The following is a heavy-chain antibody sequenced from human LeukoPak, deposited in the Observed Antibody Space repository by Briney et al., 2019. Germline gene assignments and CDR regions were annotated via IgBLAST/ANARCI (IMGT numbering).Heavy chain of an antibody. Sequence: SQTLSLTCTVSGRSISSGCYYWSWIRQHPGKGLEWIGYIYYSGSTYYNPSLKSRVTISVDTSKNQFSLKLSSVTAAETAVDYCARESNFGYCSGGSCYSLWGQGTLVTVSS. J-gene: IGHJ4*02. V-gene: IGHV4-31*03. D-gene: IGHD2-15*01. CDR3: ARESNFGYCSGGSCYSL. CDR1: GRSISSGCYY. CDR2: IYYSGST.